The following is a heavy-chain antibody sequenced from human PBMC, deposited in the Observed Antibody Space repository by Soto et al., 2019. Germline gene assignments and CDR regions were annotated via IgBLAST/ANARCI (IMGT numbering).Heavy chain of an antibody. CDR2: IYYSGST. D-gene: IGHD3-10*01. CDR1: GGSISGSSDY. Sequence: SETLCLPCTVFGGSISGSSDYWGWIRQPPGKGLEWIGSIYYSGSTYYNPSLKSRVTISVDTSKNQFSLKLSSVTAADTAVYCCARRSPVGAWYYMDVWGKGPTVTVSS. CDR3: ARRSPVGAWYYMDV. J-gene: IGHJ6*03. V-gene: IGHV4-39*01.